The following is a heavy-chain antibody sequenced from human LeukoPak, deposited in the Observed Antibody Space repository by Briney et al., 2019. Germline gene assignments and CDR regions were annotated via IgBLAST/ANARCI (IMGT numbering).Heavy chain of an antibody. D-gene: IGHD5-12*01. J-gene: IGHJ3*02. CDR2: IDPSSTYI. CDR3: ALATSAFDI. Sequence: PGGSLRLSCAASGFTFRSYSMNWVRQAPGKGLEWVSAIDPSSTYIYYADSVKGRFTISRDNSKNTLYLQMNSLRAEDTAVYYCALATSAFDIWGQGTMVTVSS. CDR1: GFTFRSYS. V-gene: IGHV3-21*01.